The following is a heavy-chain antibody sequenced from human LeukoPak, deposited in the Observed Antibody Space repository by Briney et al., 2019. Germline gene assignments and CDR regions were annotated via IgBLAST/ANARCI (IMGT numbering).Heavy chain of an antibody. CDR3: ARDYYDSSGYYWNDY. V-gene: IGHV1-2*02. CDR2: INPNSGGT. Sequence: ASVKVSCKASGYTFTGYYMHWVRPAPGQGLEWMGWINPNSGGTNYAQKFQGRVTMTRDTSISTAYMELSRLRSDDTAVYYCARDYYDSSGYYWNDYWGQGTLVTVSS. J-gene: IGHJ4*02. CDR1: GYTFTGYY. D-gene: IGHD3-22*01.